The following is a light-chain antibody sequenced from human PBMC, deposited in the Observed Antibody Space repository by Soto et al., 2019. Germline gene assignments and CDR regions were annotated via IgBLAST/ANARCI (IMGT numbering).Light chain of an antibody. J-gene: IGKJ1*01. V-gene: IGKV3-15*01. Sequence: EIVWTQSPCTVPASPGERFALSCMASQSVNSDLAWYQQTPGQAPRPLIYDASTRAAGVPARFSGSGSGTEFTLTITSLQSEDFAVYYCQQYNDRLWTFGQGTKVDIK. CDR2: DAS. CDR3: QQYNDRLWT. CDR1: QSVNSD.